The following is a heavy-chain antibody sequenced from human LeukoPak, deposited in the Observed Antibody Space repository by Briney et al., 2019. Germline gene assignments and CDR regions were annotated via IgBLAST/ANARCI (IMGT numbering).Heavy chain of an antibody. V-gene: IGHV4-61*02. CDR1: GGSISSGSYY. Sequence: SETLSLTCTVSGGSISSGSYYWSWIRQPAGKGLEWIGRIYTSGSTNYNPSLKSRVTISVDTSKNQFSLKPSSVTAADTAVYYCARDQDYYYYYYMDVWGKGTTVTVSS. J-gene: IGHJ6*03. CDR3: ARDQDYYYYYYMDV. CDR2: IYTSGST.